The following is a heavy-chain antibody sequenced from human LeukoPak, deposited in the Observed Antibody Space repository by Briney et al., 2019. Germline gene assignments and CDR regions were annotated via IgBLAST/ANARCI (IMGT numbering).Heavy chain of an antibody. CDR1: GGSFSGYC. Sequence: PSETLSLTCAVYGGSFSGYCWSWIRQPPGKGLEWIGEINHSGSTNYNPSLKSRVTISVDTSKNQFSLKLSSVTAADTAVYYCARGVPLRAPPDYWGQGTLVTVSS. J-gene: IGHJ4*02. V-gene: IGHV4-34*01. D-gene: IGHD5/OR15-5a*01. CDR3: ARGVPLRAPPDY. CDR2: INHSGST.